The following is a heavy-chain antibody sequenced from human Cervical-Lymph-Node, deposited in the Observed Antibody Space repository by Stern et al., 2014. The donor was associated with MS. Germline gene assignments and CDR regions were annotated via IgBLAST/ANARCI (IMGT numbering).Heavy chain of an antibody. V-gene: IGHV4-4*02. J-gene: IGHJ5*02. Sequence: QVQLQESGPGLVKPSGTLSLTCAVSGDSISSDNWWSWVRQSPGKGLEWIGEIHHSETNNYNPSLKSRLTFSIDKSKNNFSLRLSSVTAADTAVYYCARVSISGYDYFDPWGQGTLVTVSS. D-gene: IGHD5-12*01. CDR2: IHHSETN. CDR3: ARVSISGYDYFDP. CDR1: GDSISSDNW.